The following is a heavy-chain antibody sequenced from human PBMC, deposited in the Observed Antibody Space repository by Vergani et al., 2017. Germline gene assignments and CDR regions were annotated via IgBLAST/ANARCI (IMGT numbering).Heavy chain of an antibody. V-gene: IGHV3-33*01. CDR1: GFTFNQYG. CDR2: TWYDGKNK. D-gene: IGHD1-14*01. CDR3: ARDWRLLYNRFDP. J-gene: IGHJ5*02. Sequence: QVQLVESGGGVVQPGRSLRLSCAASGFTFNQYGMHWVRQAPGKGLEWVAVTWYDGKNKQYADSVKGRFTISRKNSKSTMYLQMNSLRDDDTGVYYCARDWRLLYNRFDPWGQGTLVTVSS.